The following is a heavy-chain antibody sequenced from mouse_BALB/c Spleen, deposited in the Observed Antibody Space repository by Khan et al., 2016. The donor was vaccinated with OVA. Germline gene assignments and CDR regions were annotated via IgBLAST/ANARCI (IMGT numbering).Heavy chain of an antibody. CDR1: GYTFTSYW. CDR2: IYPSDSYT. Sequence: QVQLQQSGAELVRPGASVKLSCKASGYTFTSYWINWVKQRPGQGLEWIGNIYPSDSYTDYNQKFKDKATLTVDKSSSTAYMQLSSPTSEDSAVYYCTRHGISYDAMDYWGQGTSVTVSS. D-gene: IGHD1-1*01. V-gene: IGHV1-69*02. CDR3: TRHGISYDAMDY. J-gene: IGHJ4*01.